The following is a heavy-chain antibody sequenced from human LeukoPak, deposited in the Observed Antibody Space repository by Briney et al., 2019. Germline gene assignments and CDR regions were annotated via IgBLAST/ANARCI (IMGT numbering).Heavy chain of an antibody. D-gene: IGHD3-10*01. CDR3: ARVPLYGSGEAFDY. V-gene: IGHV6-1*01. CDR1: GDSVSSNSAA. Sequence: SQTLSLTSAISGDSVSSNSAAWNWIRQSPSRGLEWLGRTYYRSKWYNEYAVSVKSRITINPDTSKNQFSLQLSSVTPDATAVYYCARVPLYGSGEAFDYWGQGTLVTVFS. J-gene: IGHJ4*02. CDR2: TYYRSKWYN.